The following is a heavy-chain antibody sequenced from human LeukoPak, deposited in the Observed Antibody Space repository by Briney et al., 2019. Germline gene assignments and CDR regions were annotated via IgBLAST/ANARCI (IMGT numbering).Heavy chain of an antibody. Sequence: AGGSLRLSCAASGFTFSSYWMSWVRQAPGKGLEWVANIKQDGSDKYYVDSVKGRFTIARDNAKNSLYLQMNSLRAEDTAVYYCATDPDDGFDIWGQGTMVIVSS. CDR2: IKQDGSDK. CDR3: ATDPDDGFDI. V-gene: IGHV3-7*02. CDR1: GFTFSSYW. D-gene: IGHD1-14*01. J-gene: IGHJ3*02.